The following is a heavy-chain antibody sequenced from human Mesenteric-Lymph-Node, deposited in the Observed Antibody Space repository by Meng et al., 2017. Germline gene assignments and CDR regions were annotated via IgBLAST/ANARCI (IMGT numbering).Heavy chain of an antibody. CDR1: GYTFTTYD. Sequence: QVQLLQSGAEVKKPGASVKVSCKASGYTFTTYDINWVRQAPGQGLEWMGWMNPNSGNTGYAQKFQGRVSMTRNTSISTAYMELSSLRSEDTAVYYCVTNGAIVRYFQHWGQGTLVTVAS. D-gene: IGHD1-26*01. CDR2: MNPNSGNT. V-gene: IGHV1-8*01. CDR3: VTNGAIVRYFQH. J-gene: IGHJ1*01.